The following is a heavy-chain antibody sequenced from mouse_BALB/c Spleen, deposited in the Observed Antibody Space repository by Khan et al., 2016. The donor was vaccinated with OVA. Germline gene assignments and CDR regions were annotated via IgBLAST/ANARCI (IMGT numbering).Heavy chain of an antibody. CDR2: IWSDGTT. Sequence: QVQLKESGPGLAAPSQSLSITCTISGFSLTTYGVHWVRQPPGKGLEWLVVIWSDGTTNYNSALTSRLTITKDNSQRQVFLKMNSLQNDDTAIYFCARQPYYHYNIMDYWGQGTSVTVSS. CDR1: GFSLTTYG. J-gene: IGHJ4*01. CDR3: ARQPYYHYNIMDY. D-gene: IGHD2-10*01. V-gene: IGHV2-6-1*01.